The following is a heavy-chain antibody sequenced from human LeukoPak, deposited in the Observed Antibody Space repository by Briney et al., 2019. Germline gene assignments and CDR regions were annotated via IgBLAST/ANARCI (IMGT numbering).Heavy chain of an antibody. J-gene: IGHJ4*02. CDR3: AAGELLNG. Sequence: GGSLRLSCAASGFTFSDYYMSWIRQAPGKGLEWVSYISSSGGTKYYADSVKGRFTISRDNAKNSYLQLNSLRAEDTAVYYCAAGELLNGWGQGTLVTVSS. V-gene: IGHV3-11*01. D-gene: IGHD3-10*01. CDR1: GFTFSDYY. CDR2: ISSSGGTK.